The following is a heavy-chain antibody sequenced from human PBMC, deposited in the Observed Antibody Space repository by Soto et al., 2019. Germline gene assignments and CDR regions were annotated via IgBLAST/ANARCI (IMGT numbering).Heavy chain of an antibody. V-gene: IGHV1-2*04. CDR1: GYTFTGYY. CDR2: INPNSGGT. J-gene: IGHJ6*03. Sequence: ASVKVSCKASGYTFTGYYMHWVRQAPGQGLEWMGWINPNSGGTNYAQKFQGWVTMTRDTSISTAYMELSRLRSDDTAVYYCARGITMVRGVIDYYYYYMDVWGKGTTVTVYS. CDR3: ARGITMVRGVIDYYYYYMDV. D-gene: IGHD3-10*01.